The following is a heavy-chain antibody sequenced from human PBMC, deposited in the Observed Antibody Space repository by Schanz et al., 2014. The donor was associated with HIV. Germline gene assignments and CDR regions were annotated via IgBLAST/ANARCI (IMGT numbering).Heavy chain of an antibody. CDR3: ARDDCSGGSCYSNYYYGMDV. CDR2: IWYDGSNK. D-gene: IGHD2-15*01. J-gene: IGHJ6*02. Sequence: QLQLVESGGGVVQPGRSLRLSCAASGFTFSNYGMHWVRQAPGKGLEWVALIWYDGSNKYYADSVKGRFTISKDNSKNTLYLQMNSLRAEDTAVYYCARDDCSGGSCYSNYYYGMDVWGQGTTVTVSS. CDR1: GFTFSNYG. V-gene: IGHV3-33*01.